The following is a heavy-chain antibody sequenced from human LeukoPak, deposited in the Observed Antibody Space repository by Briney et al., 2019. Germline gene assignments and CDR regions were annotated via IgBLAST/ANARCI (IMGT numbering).Heavy chain of an antibody. J-gene: IGHJ6*02. V-gene: IGHV3-21*01. D-gene: IGHD3-10*01. Sequence: GGSLRLSCAASGFTFSSYSMNWVRQAPGKGLEWVSSISISSSYIYYADSVKGRFTISRDNAKNSLYLQMNSLRAEDTAVYYCAREWFGAEEFYYYYYYGMDVWGQGTTVTVSS. CDR2: ISISSSYI. CDR3: AREWFGAEEFYYYYYYGMDV. CDR1: GFTFSSYS.